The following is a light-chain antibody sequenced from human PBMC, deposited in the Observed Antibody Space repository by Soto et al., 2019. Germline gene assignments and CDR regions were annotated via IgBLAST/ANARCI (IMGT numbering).Light chain of an antibody. CDR1: QSVTSSY. J-gene: IGKJ1*01. CDR2: GAT. CDR3: QQYTRSLWT. V-gene: IGKV3-20*01. Sequence: EIVLTQSPGTLSLSPGERATLSCRASQSVTSSYLAWFQHKVGQAPRLLIYGATSRATGIPDRFSGSGSGTDFTLTISRLEPEDFAVYYCQQYTRSLWTFGQGTQVEIK.